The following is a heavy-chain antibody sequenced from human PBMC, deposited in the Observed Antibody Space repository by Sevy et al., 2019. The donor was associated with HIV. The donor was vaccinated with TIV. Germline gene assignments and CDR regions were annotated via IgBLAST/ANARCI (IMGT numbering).Heavy chain of an antibody. CDR2: IGGSGGST. V-gene: IGHV3-23*01. CDR3: AKENRDGFQ. J-gene: IGHJ4*02. D-gene: IGHD2-2*03. CDR1: GFIFSTYA. Sequence: GGSLRLSCAGSGFIFSTYAMTWVRQAPGKGLEWVSSIGGSGGSTYYADSVKGRFTISRDNSNNMIDLEMNSLRAEDTAVYYCAKENRDGFQWGRETLVTVSS.